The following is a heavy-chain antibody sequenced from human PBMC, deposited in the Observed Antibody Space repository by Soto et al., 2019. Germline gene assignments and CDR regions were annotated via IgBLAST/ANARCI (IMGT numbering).Heavy chain of an antibody. CDR3: AAGGTRWLQSPFDY. J-gene: IGHJ4*02. Sequence: SVKVSCKACGGTFSSYTISWVRQAPGQGLEWMGRIIPILGIANYAQKFQGRVTITADKSTSTAYMELSSLRSEDTAVYYCAAGGTRWLQSPFDYWGQGTLVTVSS. V-gene: IGHV1-69*02. D-gene: IGHD1-1*01. CDR2: IIPILGIA. CDR1: GGTFSSYT.